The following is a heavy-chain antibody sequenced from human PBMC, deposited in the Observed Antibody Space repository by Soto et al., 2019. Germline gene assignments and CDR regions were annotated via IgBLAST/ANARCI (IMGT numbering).Heavy chain of an antibody. CDR2: IYYTGST. Sequence: SETLSLTCTVSGVSVNSDDYYWSWIRQPPGKGLEWIGYIYYTGSTTYNPSLKSRVTISLDTSRNHFSLSLSSVTAADTAVFYCAREYSNSPEAFDFWGRGTLVTVYS. CDR1: GVSVNSDDYY. V-gene: IGHV4-61*03. J-gene: IGHJ4*02. D-gene: IGHD6-6*01. CDR3: AREYSNSPEAFDF.